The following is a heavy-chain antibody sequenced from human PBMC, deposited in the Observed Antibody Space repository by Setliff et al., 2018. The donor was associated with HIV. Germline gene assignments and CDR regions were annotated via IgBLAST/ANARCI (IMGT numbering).Heavy chain of an antibody. CDR3: AKASWNYVADWFDP. D-gene: IGHD1-7*01. Sequence: GSLRLSCAASGLTISNSAMTWVRQAPGKGLEWVSSISGRDTGTNYADSVKGRFIISRDNSKNTLYLQMNSLRVDDTAVYYCAKASWNYVADWFDPWGQGTLVTVSS. CDR1: GLTISNSA. CDR2: ISGRDTGT. J-gene: IGHJ5*02. V-gene: IGHV3-23*01.